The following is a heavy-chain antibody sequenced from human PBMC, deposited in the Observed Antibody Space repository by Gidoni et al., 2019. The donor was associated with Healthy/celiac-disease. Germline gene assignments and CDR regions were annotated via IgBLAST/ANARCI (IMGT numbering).Heavy chain of an antibody. D-gene: IGHD1-26*01. J-gene: IGHJ4*02. CDR3: AKGPFPGSGSYYSDY. V-gene: IGHV3-23*01. CDR2: ISCSGGST. Sequence: EVQLLESGGGLVQPGGSLRLSCAASGFTFSSYAMSWVRQAPGKGLDWVSAISCSGGSTYYEDSVKRRFTISRDNSKNTLYLQMNSLRAEDTAVYYCAKGPFPGSGSYYSDYWGQGTLVTVSS. CDR1: GFTFSSYA.